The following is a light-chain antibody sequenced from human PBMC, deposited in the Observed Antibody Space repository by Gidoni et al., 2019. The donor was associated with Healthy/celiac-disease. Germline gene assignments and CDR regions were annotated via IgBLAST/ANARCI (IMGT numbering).Light chain of an antibody. Sequence: DIVFTHSPGTLSLSPGERATLSCRASQSVSSLYLAGYQQKPGQAPRLLIYGASSRATGIPDRFSGSGSGTDFTINISRLEPEDCAVYYCQQYGSSPPYTFGQGTKLEIK. CDR2: GAS. CDR1: QSVSSLY. J-gene: IGKJ2*01. CDR3: QQYGSSPPYT. V-gene: IGKV3-20*01.